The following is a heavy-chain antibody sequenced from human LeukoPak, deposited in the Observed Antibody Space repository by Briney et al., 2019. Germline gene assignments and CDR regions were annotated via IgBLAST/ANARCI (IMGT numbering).Heavy chain of an antibody. Sequence: GGSLRLSCAASGFSFSDNAMTWVRQAPGKGLEWVAVISSGGNTKYADSEKGRFSISRDNSKNTLYLQMNSLRAEDTAVYYCAKHLGGNYFDRPFDYWGQGTLVTVSS. V-gene: IGHV3-23*01. CDR1: GFSFSDNA. CDR3: AKHLGGNYFDRPFDY. J-gene: IGHJ4*02. CDR2: ISSGGNT. D-gene: IGHD3-22*01.